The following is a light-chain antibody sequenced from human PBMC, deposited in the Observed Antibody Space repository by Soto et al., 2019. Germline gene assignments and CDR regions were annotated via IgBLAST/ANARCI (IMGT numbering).Light chain of an antibody. J-gene: IGKJ1*01. CDR2: GAS. CDR3: QQYGSSPWT. CDR1: QSVSSNS. Sequence: EIVLTQSPVTLSVSPGERATLSCRASQSVSSNSLAWYHQKPGQPPRLLMYGASSRATGIPDRFSGSGSGTDFTLTISRLEPEDFAVYYCQQYGSSPWTFGQGTKVDIK. V-gene: IGKV3-20*01.